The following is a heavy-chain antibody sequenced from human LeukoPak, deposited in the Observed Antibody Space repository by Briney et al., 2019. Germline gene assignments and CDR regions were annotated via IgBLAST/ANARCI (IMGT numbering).Heavy chain of an antibody. Sequence: ASVKVSCKASGYTFTDYYLHWVRQAPGHGLEWMGWIKPDGGDTNYAQRLQGRVTMTRDTSISTAYMELTNLSSDDTAVYYCARGITIYGVMIIFFDSWGQGTLVTVSS. J-gene: IGHJ4*02. CDR1: GYTFTDYY. CDR3: ARGITIYGVMIIFFDS. D-gene: IGHD3-3*01. V-gene: IGHV1-2*02. CDR2: IKPDGGDT.